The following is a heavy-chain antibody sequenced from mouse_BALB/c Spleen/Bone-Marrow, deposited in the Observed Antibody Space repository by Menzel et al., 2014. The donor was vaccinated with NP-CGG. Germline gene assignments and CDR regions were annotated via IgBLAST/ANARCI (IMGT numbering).Heavy chain of an antibody. J-gene: IGHJ3*01. CDR1: GFDFSRYW. Sequence: EVKLMESGGGLVQPGGSLKLSCAASGFDFSRYWMSWVQQAPGKGLEWIGEINPYSSTINYTPSLKDKFIISRDNAKNTLYLQMSKVRSEDTALYCCARLGYYGWFAYWGQGTLVTVSA. CDR3: ARLGYYGWFAY. V-gene: IGHV4-1*02. CDR2: INPYSSTI. D-gene: IGHD2-3*01.